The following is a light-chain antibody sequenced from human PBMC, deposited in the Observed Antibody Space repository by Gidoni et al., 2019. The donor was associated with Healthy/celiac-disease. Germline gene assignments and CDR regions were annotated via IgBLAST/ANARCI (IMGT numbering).Light chain of an antibody. V-gene: IGKV3-20*01. Sequence: EIVLTQSPGTLSLSPGERATLSCRASQSVSSSYLAWYQQKPGQAPRLLLYHGASSRATGIPDRFSGSGSGTDFTLTISRLEPEDFAVYYCQQYGSSPLTFGGGTKVEIK. CDR2: GAS. CDR1: QSVSSSY. CDR3: QQYGSSPLT. J-gene: IGKJ4*01.